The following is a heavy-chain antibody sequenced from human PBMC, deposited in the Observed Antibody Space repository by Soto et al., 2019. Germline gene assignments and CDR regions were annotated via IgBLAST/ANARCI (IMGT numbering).Heavy chain of an antibody. D-gene: IGHD2-15*01. V-gene: IGHV4-59*12. CDR2: IYYSGST. J-gene: IGHJ2*01. Sequence: QVQLQESGPGLVKPSETLSLTCTVSGGSISSYYWSWIRQPPGQGLEWIGYIYYSGSTNYNPSLKRRVTISVDTSKNQFSLKLSSVTAADTAVYYCARDGYCSGGSCYLTEDYWYFDLWGRGTLVTVSS. CDR3: ARDGYCSGGSCYLTEDYWYFDL. CDR1: GGSISSYY.